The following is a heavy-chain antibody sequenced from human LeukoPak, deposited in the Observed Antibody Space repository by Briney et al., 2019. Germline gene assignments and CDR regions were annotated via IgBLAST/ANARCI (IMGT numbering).Heavy chain of an antibody. CDR3: AKDQKLAVAGTERGAFDI. CDR2: IWYDGSNK. D-gene: IGHD6-19*01. J-gene: IGHJ3*02. V-gene: IGHV3-33*06. CDR1: GFTFSSYG. Sequence: GGSLRLSCAASGFTFSSYGMHWVRQAPGKGLEWVAVIWYDGSNKYYADSVKGRFTISRDNSKNTLYLQMNSLRAEDTAVYYCAKDQKLAVAGTERGAFDIWGQGTMVTVSS.